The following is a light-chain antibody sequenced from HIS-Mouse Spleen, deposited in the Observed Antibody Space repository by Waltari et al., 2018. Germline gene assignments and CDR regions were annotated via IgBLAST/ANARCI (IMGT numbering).Light chain of an antibody. CDR3: YSTDSSGNHRV. Sequence: SYDLTQPPSVSVSPGQTARITCSGDALPKKHADWYQQKSGQAPVLVTYEDSKRPSGIPERFSGSSSGTMATLTISGAQVEDEADYYCYSTDSSGNHRVFGGGTKLTVL. CDR2: EDS. J-gene: IGLJ2*01. V-gene: IGLV3-10*01. CDR1: ALPKKH.